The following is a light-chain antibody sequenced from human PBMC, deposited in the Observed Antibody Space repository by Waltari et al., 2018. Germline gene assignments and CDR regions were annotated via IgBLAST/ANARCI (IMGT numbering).Light chain of an antibody. CDR1: SLRTSY. CDR3: HSRNGRNNEVV. V-gene: IGLV3-19*01. J-gene: IGLJ3*02. Sequence: SSELTQCPAVSVALGQTVKITCQGDSLRTSYASWYQLKPGQAPVLVLFGTEKRPSGIPDRFSGYSSGTTSSLTITGAQAEDEADYYCHSRNGRNNEVVFGGGTKLTVL. CDR2: GTE.